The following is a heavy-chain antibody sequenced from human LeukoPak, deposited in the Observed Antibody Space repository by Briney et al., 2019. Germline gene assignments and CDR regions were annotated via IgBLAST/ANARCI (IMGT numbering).Heavy chain of an antibody. J-gene: IGHJ4*02. CDR1: GFTFSSYG. Sequence: GGSLRLSCAASGFTFSSYGMHWVRQAPGKGLEWVAFIRYDGSNKYYADSVKGRFTISRDNSKNTLYLQMNSLRAEDTAVYYCAKDRIQDYGVGGYFDYWGQGTLVTVSS. CDR2: IRYDGSNK. V-gene: IGHV3-30*02. CDR3: AKDRIQDYGVGGYFDY. D-gene: IGHD4-17*01.